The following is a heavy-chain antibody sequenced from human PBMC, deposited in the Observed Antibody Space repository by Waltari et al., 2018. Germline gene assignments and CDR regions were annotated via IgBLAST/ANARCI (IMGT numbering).Heavy chain of an antibody. CDR1: GGSMSSYY. CDR2: IYYSGNT. CDR3: ARHSYFGSGSYSTLDP. Sequence: QVQLQESGPGLVKPSETLSLTCTVSGGSMSSYYWRWIRQPPGKGLEWIGYIYYSGNTNYIPSLKSRVTISIDTSKNQFSLKLSSVTAADTAVYYCARHSYFGSGSYSTLDPWGQGTLVTVSS. D-gene: IGHD3-10*01. V-gene: IGHV4-59*08. J-gene: IGHJ5*02.